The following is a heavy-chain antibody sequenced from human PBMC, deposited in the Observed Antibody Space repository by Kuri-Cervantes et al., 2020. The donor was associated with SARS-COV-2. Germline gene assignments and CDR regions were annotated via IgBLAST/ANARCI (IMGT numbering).Heavy chain of an antibody. Sequence: GGSLRLSCAASGFTFSSYSMNWVRQAPGKGLEWVSSISSSSSYIYYADSVKGRFTISRDNAKNSLHLQMNSLRAEDTAVYYRARALHTAMVKKLDYWGQGTLVTVSS. D-gene: IGHD5-18*01. CDR1: GFTFSSYS. V-gene: IGHV3-21*01. J-gene: IGHJ4*02. CDR2: ISSSSSYI. CDR3: ARALHTAMVKKLDY.